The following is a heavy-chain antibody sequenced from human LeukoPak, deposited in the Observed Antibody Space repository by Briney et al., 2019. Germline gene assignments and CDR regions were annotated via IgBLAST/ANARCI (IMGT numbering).Heavy chain of an antibody. D-gene: IGHD6-13*01. CDR2: ISSSGSTI. Sequence: GGSVTLSCAASRFTFSSYEMKWLRQAPGKGREGVSYISSSGSTIYYADSVKGRLTISRDNAKNSLYLQMNSLRAEDTAVYYCARDRTWIAAAGLFDYWGQGTLVTVSS. J-gene: IGHJ4*02. CDR1: RFTFSSYE. CDR3: ARDRTWIAAAGLFDY. V-gene: IGHV3-48*03.